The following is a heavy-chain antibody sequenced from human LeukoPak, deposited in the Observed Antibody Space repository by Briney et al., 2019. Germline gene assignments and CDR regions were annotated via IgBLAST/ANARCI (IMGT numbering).Heavy chain of an antibody. CDR3: ARHTHYDFWSGYLDAFDI. CDR2: IYYSGNT. V-gene: IGHV4-39*01. D-gene: IGHD3-3*01. CDR1: GGSISSSSYY. J-gene: IGHJ3*02. Sequence: SETLSLTCTVSGGSISSSSYYWGWIRQPPGKGLEWIGSIYYSGNTYYNPSLKSRVTISVDTSKNQFSLKLSSVTAADTAVYYCARHTHYDFWSGYLDAFDIWGQGTMVTVSS.